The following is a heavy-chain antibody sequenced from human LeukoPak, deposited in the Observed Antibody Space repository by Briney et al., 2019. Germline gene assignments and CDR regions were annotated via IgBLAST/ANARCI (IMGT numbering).Heavy chain of an antibody. CDR2: ISAYNGNT. J-gene: IGHJ4*02. Sequence: ASVKVSCKASGYTFSSYGISWVRQAPGQELEWMGWISAYNGNTNYAHRLQGRVTLTTDTSTSTAYMELRSLRSDDTAVYYCARGYYYDSSDHVGDYWGQGTLVTVSS. CDR3: ARGYYYDSSDHVGDY. CDR1: GYTFSSYG. D-gene: IGHD3-22*01. V-gene: IGHV1-18*01.